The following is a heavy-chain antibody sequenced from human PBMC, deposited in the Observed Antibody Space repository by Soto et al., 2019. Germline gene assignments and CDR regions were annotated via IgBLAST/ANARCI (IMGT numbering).Heavy chain of an antibody. V-gene: IGHV1-2*02. CDR3: AREDSDDNRGPGN. CDR1: GYTFTGYY. D-gene: IGHD1-1*01. J-gene: IGHJ1*01. Sequence: ASVKVSCKASGYTFTGYYMHWVRQAPGQGLEWMGWINPNSGGTNYAQKFQGRVTMSVDTSMNQFSLKLRFVTAADSAIYYRAREDSDDNRGPGNWVQGTLVTVSS. CDR2: INPNSGGT.